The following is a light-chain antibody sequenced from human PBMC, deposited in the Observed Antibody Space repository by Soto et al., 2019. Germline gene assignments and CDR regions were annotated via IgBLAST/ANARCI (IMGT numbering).Light chain of an antibody. V-gene: IGLV1-47*01. CDR2: RNN. Sequence: QSVLTQPPSASGTPGQRVTISCSGSSSNIGSNYVYWYQQLPGTAPKLLIYRNNQRPSGVPDRFSGSKSGTSASLAISGLRSEDEADYYCGALDDSLSGVVFGGGTKLTVL. CDR3: GALDDSLSGVV. CDR1: SSNIGSNY. J-gene: IGLJ2*01.